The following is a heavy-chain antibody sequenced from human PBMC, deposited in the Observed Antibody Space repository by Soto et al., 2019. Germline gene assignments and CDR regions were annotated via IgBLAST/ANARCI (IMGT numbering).Heavy chain of an antibody. D-gene: IGHD3-22*01. V-gene: IGHV3-11*01. CDR2: ISASGANI. J-gene: IGHJ4*02. CDR3: ARSYYYDSSVYDS. Sequence: QVQLVESGGGLVKPGGSLRLSCAASGFTLSDFYMSWIRQAPGKGLEGVSYISASGANIHYADSVKGRFTISRDNVKKSLYLQMNSLGAEDTAVYYCARSYYYDSSVYDSWGQGTLVTVSS. CDR1: GFTLSDFY.